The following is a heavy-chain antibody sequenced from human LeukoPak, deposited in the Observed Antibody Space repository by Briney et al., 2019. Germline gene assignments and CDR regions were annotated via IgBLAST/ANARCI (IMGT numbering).Heavy chain of an antibody. CDR2: TYYRSKWYN. V-gene: IGHV6-1*01. J-gene: IGHJ6*02. Sequence: SQTLSLTCAISGDSVSSNSAAWNSIRQSPSRGLEWLGRTYYRSKWYNDYAVSVKSRITINPDTSKNQFSLQLNSVTPEDTAVYYCARDGVWFGELSYYYGMDVWGQGTTVTVSS. CDR3: ARDGVWFGELSYYYGMDV. D-gene: IGHD3-10*01. CDR1: GDSVSSNSAA.